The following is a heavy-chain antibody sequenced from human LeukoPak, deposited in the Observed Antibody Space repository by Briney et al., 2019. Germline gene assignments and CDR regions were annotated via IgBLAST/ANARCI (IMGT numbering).Heavy chain of an antibody. CDR2: IYYSAST. D-gene: IGHD5-18*01. J-gene: IGHJ4*02. CDR1: GGSISSYY. Sequence: SETLSLTCTVSGGSISSYYWSWIRQPPGKGLEWIGYIYYSASTNYNPSLKSRVTISVDTSKNQFSLKLSSGTAADTAVYYCARYGRGYSYGYNYWGQGTLVTVSS. V-gene: IGHV4-59*08. CDR3: ARYGRGYSYGYNY.